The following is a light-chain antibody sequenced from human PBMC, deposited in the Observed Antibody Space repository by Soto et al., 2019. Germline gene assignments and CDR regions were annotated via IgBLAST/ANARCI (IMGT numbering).Light chain of an antibody. CDR3: QSYDSSLSGWGV. CDR2: GNS. J-gene: IGLJ3*02. Sequence: QSVLTQPPSVSGAPGQRVTISCTGSGSNIGAGYDVHWYQQLPGTAPKLLIYGNSNRPSGVPDRFSGSKSGTSASLAITGLQAEDEADYYCQSYDSSLSGWGVFGGGTKLTVL. CDR1: GSNIGAGYD. V-gene: IGLV1-40*01.